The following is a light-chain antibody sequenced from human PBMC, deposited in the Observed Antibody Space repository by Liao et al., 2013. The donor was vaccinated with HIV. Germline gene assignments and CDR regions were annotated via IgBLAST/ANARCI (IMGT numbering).Light chain of an antibody. V-gene: IGLV3-1*01. CDR1: NLSNILGNKY. Sequence: SYGLTQPPSVSVSTGQTASITCYGDNLSNILGNKYLHWYLQRPGQSPVLVIYQDSKRPSGIPGRFSGSSSGNTATLTISGTQALDEADYYCQTWDSNSWVFGGGTKLTVL. CDR3: QTWDSNSWV. CDR2: QDS. J-gene: IGLJ3*02.